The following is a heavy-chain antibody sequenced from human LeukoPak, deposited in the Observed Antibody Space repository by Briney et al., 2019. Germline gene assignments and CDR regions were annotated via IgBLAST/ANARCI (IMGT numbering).Heavy chain of an antibody. CDR1: GFTFSSYW. Sequence: GGSLRLSCAASGFTFSSYWMSWVRQAPGKGLEWVANIKQDGSEKYYVDSVKGRFTISRDNAKNSLYLQMNSLRAEDTAVYYCARDLPYYYGSGGAFDIWGQGTMVTVSS. CDR2: IKQDGSEK. V-gene: IGHV3-7*01. D-gene: IGHD3-10*01. J-gene: IGHJ3*02. CDR3: ARDLPYYYGSGGAFDI.